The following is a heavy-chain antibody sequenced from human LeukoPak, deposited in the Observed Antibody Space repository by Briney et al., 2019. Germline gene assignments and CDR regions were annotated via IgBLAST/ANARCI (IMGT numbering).Heavy chain of an antibody. D-gene: IGHD1-26*01. V-gene: IGHV3-23*01. J-gene: IGHJ3*02. CDR2: ISGSGSST. CDR3: AKAYSGSYPDAFDI. CDR1: GFTFSTYA. Sequence: HSGGSLRLSCAASGFTFSTYAMSWVRQAPGKGLEWVSAISGSGSSTYYADSVKGRFTISRDNSKNTLYLQMNSLRAEDTAVYYCAKAYSGSYPDAFDIWGQGTMVTVSS.